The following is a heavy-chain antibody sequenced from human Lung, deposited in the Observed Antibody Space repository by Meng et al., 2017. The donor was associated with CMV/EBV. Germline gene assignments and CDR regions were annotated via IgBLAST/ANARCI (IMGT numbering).Heavy chain of an antibody. CDR2: IFYSGST. J-gene: IGHJ4*02. CDR3: ARTALVMAKIDS. D-gene: IGHD2-21*02. CDR1: GDSISSGAYY. V-gene: IGHV4-31*03. Sequence: QVQLQESGPGLVKPSQTLSLTCTVSGDSISSGAYYWGWIRQHPVKGLEWIGYIFYSGSTYHNPSLDSRVTMSVDTSKNQFSLRLSSVTAADTAIYYCARTALVMAKIDSWGQGTLVTVSS.